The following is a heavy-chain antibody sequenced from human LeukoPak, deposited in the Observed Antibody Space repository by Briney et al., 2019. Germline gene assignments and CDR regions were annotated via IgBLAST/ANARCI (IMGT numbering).Heavy chain of an antibody. J-gene: IGHJ5*02. CDR3: ARDRAPTVVVVDATEVWFDP. V-gene: IGHV1-2*02. CDR2: INPNSGGT. D-gene: IGHD2-15*01. CDR1: GYTFTGYY. Sequence: ASVKVSCKSSGYTFTGYYVHWVRQAPGQGLEWMGWINPNSGGTNYAQKFQDRVTMTRDTSISTAYMELSRLRYDDTAVYYCARDRAPTVVVVDATEVWFDPWGQGTLVTVSS.